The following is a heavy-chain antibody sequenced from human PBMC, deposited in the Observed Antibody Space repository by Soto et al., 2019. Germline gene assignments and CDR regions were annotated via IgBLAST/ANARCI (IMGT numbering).Heavy chain of an antibody. J-gene: IGHJ6*02. CDR2: ISSSGSTI. Sequence: GGSLRLSCAASGFTFSSYEMKWVRQAPGKGLEWVSYISSSGSTIYYADSVKGRFTISRDNAKNSLYLQMNSLRAEDTAVYYCARFSQAQSYYYGMDVWGQGTTVTVSS. CDR3: ARFSQAQSYYYGMDV. CDR1: GFTFSSYE. V-gene: IGHV3-48*03.